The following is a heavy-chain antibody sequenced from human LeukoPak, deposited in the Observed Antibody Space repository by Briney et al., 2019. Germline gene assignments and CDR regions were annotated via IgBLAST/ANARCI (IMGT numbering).Heavy chain of an antibody. CDR1: XGXXXSXX. CDR2: IYYSGST. D-gene: IGHD6-6*01. V-gene: IGHV4-59*01. Sequence: CTVXXGXXXSXXWSWIXQXPXXGXXXIGDIYYSGSTNYNPSLKSRVTISVDTSKNQFSLKLSSVTAADTAVYYCARVPYSSFIIFDYWGQGTLVTVSS. CDR3: ARVPYSSFIIFDY. J-gene: IGHJ4*02.